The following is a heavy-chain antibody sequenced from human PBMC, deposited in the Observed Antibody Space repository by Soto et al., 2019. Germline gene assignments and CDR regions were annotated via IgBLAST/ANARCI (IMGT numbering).Heavy chain of an antibody. CDR3: ARDRYYYDSSGYSTDAFDL. V-gene: IGHV4-61*01. CDR1: GDSVTSGNYY. J-gene: IGHJ3*01. CDR2: IYYSGNT. D-gene: IGHD3-22*01. Sequence: PSETLSLTCTVSGDSVTSGNYYWSWIRQPPGKGLEWIGYIYYSGNTNYSPSLKSRVTMSLDRSNNQFSLNLSSVTAADTAVYFCARDRYYYDSSGYSTDAFDLWAQGTMVTVSS.